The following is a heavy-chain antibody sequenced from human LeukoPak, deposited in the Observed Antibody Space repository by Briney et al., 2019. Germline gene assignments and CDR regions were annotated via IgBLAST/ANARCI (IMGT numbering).Heavy chain of an antibody. J-gene: IGHJ4*02. CDR1: GGSISSYY. V-gene: IGHV4-59*01. CDR3: ARTRSGWAIDY. CDR2: IYYSGST. D-gene: IGHD6-19*01. Sequence: SETLSLTCTVSGGSISSYYWSWIRQPPGKGLEWIGYIYYSGSTNYSPSLKSRVTISVDTSKNQFSLKLSSVTAADTAVYYCARTRSGWAIDYWGQGTLVTVSS.